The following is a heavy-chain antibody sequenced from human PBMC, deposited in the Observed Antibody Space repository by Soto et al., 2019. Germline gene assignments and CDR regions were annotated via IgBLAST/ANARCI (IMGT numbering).Heavy chain of an antibody. CDR2: IIPIFGTA. D-gene: IGHD6-19*01. V-gene: IGHV1-69*12. CDR3: ASKGTGIAVDWYFDL. J-gene: IGHJ2*01. CDR1: GGTFSSYA. Sequence: QVQLVQSGAEVEKPGSSVKVSCKASGGTFSSYAISWVRQAPGQGLEWMGGIIPIFGTANYAQKFQGRVTITADESTSTAYMELSSLRSEDTAVYYCASKGTGIAVDWYFDLWGRDTLVTVSS.